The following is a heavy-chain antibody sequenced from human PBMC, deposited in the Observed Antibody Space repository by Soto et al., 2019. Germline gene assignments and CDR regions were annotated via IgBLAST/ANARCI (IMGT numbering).Heavy chain of an antibody. V-gene: IGHV3-21*01. J-gene: IGHJ4*02. Sequence: EVQVVESGGGLVKPGGSLRLSCTASGSPFSTYGMNWVRQAPGKGLEWVSSSSNGGNYIYYADSVQRRFTISRDNAKNSLYLQMNSLRAEDTAVYFCARDESAGSSIRYWGQGTLVTVSS. CDR2: SSNGGNYI. CDR3: ARDESAGSSIRY. D-gene: IGHD3-3*02. CDR1: GSPFSTYG.